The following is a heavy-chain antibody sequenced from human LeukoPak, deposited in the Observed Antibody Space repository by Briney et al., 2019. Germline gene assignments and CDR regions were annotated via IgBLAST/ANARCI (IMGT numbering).Heavy chain of an antibody. CDR2: IIPIFGTA. J-gene: IGHJ6*02. D-gene: IGHD2-2*03. V-gene: IGHV1-69*13. Sequence: AASVKVSFKASGGTFSSYAISWVRQAPGQGLEWMGGIIPIFGTANHAQKFQGRVTVTADESTSTAYMELSSLRSEDTAVYYCAVGYCSSTSCYDSPNYCYYYGMDVWGQGTTVTVSS. CDR1: GGTFSSYA. CDR3: AVGYCSSTSCYDSPNYCYYYGMDV.